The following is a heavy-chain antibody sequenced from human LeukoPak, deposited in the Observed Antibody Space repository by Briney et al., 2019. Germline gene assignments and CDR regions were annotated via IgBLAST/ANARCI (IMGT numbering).Heavy chain of an antibody. CDR3: ARGVHGDYADY. Sequence: GGSLRLSCAASGFTVSSNYMSWVRQAPGKGLEWVSVIYSGGSTYYADSVKGRFTISRDNSKNTLFLQMNSLRAEDTAVYYCARGVHGDYADYWGQGTLVTVSS. CDR1: GFTVSSNY. J-gene: IGHJ4*02. CDR2: IYSGGST. D-gene: IGHD4-17*01. V-gene: IGHV3-66*01.